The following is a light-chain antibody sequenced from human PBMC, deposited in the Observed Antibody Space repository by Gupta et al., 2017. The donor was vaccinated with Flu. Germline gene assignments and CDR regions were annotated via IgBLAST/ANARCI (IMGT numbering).Light chain of an antibody. Sequence: DIQMTQSPSTLSAYVGDRVTINCRASQSINDWLAWYQQKPGKAPKLLIYQASNLESWVPSRFSGSGSGTEFALTISSLQPDDFATYYCQQYIIYPRPFGQGTKVEVK. V-gene: IGKV1-5*03. CDR1: QSINDW. CDR2: QAS. CDR3: QQYIIYPRP. J-gene: IGKJ1*01.